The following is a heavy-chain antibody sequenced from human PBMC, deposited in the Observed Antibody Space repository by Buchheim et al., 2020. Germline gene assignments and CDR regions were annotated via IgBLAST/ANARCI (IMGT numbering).Heavy chain of an antibody. D-gene: IGHD6-6*01. Sequence: QVQLVQSGAEVKKPGASVKVSCKASGYTFTSYYMHWVRQAPGQGLEWMGIINPSGGSTSYAQKFQGRVTMTRDPSPSTGYMELSSLRSEDTAVYYCARVKGLVPISGEGYYGMDVWGQGTT. CDR1: GYTFTSYY. J-gene: IGHJ6*02. V-gene: IGHV1-46*01. CDR3: ARVKGLVPISGEGYYGMDV. CDR2: INPSGGST.